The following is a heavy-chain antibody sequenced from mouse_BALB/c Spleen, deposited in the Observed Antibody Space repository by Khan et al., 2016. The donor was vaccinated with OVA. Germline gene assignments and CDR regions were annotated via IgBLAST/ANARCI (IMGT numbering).Heavy chain of an antibody. CDR1: GFTFSSFG. J-gene: IGHJ2*01. Sequence: EVQLQESGGGLVQPGGSRKFSCVASGFTFSSFGMHWVRQAPEKGLEWVAYISGDSSTIYYTDTVKGRFTISRDNPKNTLFLQMTSLRSEDMAMYYCARSYFYGYYFDQWGQGTTLTVSS. CDR2: ISGDSSTI. D-gene: IGHD1-1*01. CDR3: ARSYFYGYYFDQ. V-gene: IGHV5-17*02.